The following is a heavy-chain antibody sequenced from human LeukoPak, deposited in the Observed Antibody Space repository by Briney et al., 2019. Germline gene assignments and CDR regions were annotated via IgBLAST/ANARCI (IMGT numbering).Heavy chain of an antibody. CDR2: IKPDGSVT. J-gene: IGHJ6*02. V-gene: IGHV3-7*01. Sequence: GGSLRLSCAASGFTFSSYEMNWVRQAPGKGLEWVASIKPDGSVTHYVDSVKGRFTISRDNAKTSLYLQMNSLRVEDAALYYCARKNGMDVWGQGTTVTVSS. CDR3: ARKNGMDV. CDR1: GFTFSSYE.